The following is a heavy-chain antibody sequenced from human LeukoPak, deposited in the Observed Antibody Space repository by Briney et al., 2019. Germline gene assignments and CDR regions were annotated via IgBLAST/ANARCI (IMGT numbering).Heavy chain of an antibody. V-gene: IGHV4-4*02. Sequence: SGTLSLTCAVSGGSISSSNWWSWVRQPPGKGLEWIGEIYHSGSTNYNPSLKSRVTISVDKSKNQFSLKLSSVTAADTAVYYLSEGGGGTELYYFDYWGQGTLVTVSS. D-gene: IGHD3-16*01. CDR2: IYHSGST. CDR3: SEGGGGTELYYFDY. J-gene: IGHJ4*02. CDR1: GGSISSSNW.